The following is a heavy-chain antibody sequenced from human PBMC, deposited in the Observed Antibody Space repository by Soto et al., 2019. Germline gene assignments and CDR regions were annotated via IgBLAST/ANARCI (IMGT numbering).Heavy chain of an antibody. CDR1: GFTFRSYW. CDR2: IKQDGSEK. Sequence: PGGSLRLSCAASGFTFRSYWMGWVRQVPGKGLEWVANIKQDGSEKNYVDSVKGRFTTSRDNAKNSLYLQMNSLRGEDTAVYYCARENYFDYWGQGTQVTVSS. V-gene: IGHV3-7*04. CDR3: ARENYFDY. J-gene: IGHJ4*02.